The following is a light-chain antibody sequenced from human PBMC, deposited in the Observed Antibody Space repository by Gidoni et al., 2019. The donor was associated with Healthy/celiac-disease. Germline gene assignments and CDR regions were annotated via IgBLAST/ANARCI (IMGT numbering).Light chain of an antibody. CDR2: GAS. CDR3: QQYGSSAWT. J-gene: IGKJ1*01. V-gene: IGKV3-20*01. CDR1: QSVSSSY. Sequence: ELVFTQSPDTLSLSPWERATLSCRASQSVSSSYLAWYQQNPGQAPRLLIYGASSRATGIQYRFSGSGSGTDFTLTISRLEPEDFAVYYCQQYGSSAWTFGQXTKVEIK.